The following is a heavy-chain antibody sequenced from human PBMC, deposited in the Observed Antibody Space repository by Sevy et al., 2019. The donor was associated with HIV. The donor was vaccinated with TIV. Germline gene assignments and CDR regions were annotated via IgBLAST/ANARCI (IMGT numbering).Heavy chain of an antibody. D-gene: IGHD2-2*02. Sequence: GGSLRLSCAASEFPFSDSAMHWFRQAPGKGLEWVAVISYDESRKYYVDSVKGRFTISRDNSDNMLYLQMNSLRVDDTAVYYCASRVNRGMAIPRPINYWGQGTLVTVSS. CDR3: ASRVNRGMAIPRPINY. CDR1: EFPFSDSA. CDR2: ISYDESRK. J-gene: IGHJ4*02. V-gene: IGHV3-30*03.